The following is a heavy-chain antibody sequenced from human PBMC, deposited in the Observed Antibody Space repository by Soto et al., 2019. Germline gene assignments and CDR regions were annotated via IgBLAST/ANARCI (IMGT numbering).Heavy chain of an antibody. Sequence: GVSLRLSCAASGFTFSSYAMSWVRQAPGKGLEWVSAISGSGGSTYYADSVKGRFTISRDNSKNTLYLQMNSLRAEDTAVYYCAKMKGIAPELDYWGQGTLVTVSS. CDR1: GFTFSSYA. D-gene: IGHD6-13*01. CDR3: AKMKGIAPELDY. V-gene: IGHV3-23*01. J-gene: IGHJ4*02. CDR2: ISGSGGST.